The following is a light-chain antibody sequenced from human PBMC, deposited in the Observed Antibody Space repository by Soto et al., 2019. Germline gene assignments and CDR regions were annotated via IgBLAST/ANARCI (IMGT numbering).Light chain of an antibody. Sequence: QSALTQPASVSGSPGQSITISCTGTSSDVGGYNYVSWYQQHPGKAPKLMIYDESNRPSGVSNRFSGSKSGNTASLTISGLQAEDEADYYCSSYTSSSTLYVFGTGTKVTVL. V-gene: IGLV2-14*01. CDR1: SSDVGGYNY. CDR2: DES. CDR3: SSYTSSSTLYV. J-gene: IGLJ1*01.